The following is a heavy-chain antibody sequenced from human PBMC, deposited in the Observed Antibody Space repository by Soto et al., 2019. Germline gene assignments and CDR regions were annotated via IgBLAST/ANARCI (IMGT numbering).Heavy chain of an antibody. Sequence: SVKVSCKASGCTFSSYAISWVRQAPGQGLEWMGGIIPIFGTANYAQKFQGRVTITADKSTSTAYMELSSLRSEDTAVYYCARDPRTTWDYYYGMDVWGPGTTDTVSS. J-gene: IGHJ6*02. CDR1: GCTFSSYA. CDR2: IIPIFGTA. D-gene: IGHD1-7*01. V-gene: IGHV1-69*06. CDR3: ARDPRTTWDYYYGMDV.